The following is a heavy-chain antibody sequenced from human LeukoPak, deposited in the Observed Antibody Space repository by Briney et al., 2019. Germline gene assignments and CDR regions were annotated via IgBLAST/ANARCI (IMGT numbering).Heavy chain of an antibody. V-gene: IGHV3-21*01. CDR3: AREGFVGNWFDP. D-gene: IGHD6-6*01. Sequence: GGSLRLSCAASGFTFSSYSMNWVRQAPGKGLEWVSSISSSSSYIYYADSVKGRFTISRDNAKNSLYLQMNSLRAEDTAVYYCAREGFVGNWFDPWGQGTLVTVSS. CDR1: GFTFSSYS. J-gene: IGHJ5*02. CDR2: ISSSSSYI.